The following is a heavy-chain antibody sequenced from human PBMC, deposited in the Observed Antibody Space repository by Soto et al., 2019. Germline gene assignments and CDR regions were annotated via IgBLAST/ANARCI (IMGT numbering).Heavy chain of an antibody. Sequence: ASVKVSCKASGGTFSSYAISWVRQAPGQGLEWMGGIIPIFGTANYAQKFQGRVRITADESTSTAYIELSSLRSEDTAVYYCSRYLAARPGYYGMDVLGQGTTVTVSS. CDR3: SRYLAARPGYYGMDV. J-gene: IGHJ6*02. CDR1: GGTFSSYA. D-gene: IGHD6-6*01. V-gene: IGHV1-69*13. CDR2: IIPIFGTA.